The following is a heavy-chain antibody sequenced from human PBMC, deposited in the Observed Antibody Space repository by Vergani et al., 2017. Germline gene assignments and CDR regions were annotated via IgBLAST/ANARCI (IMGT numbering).Heavy chain of an antibody. CDR1: GFTSSYYG. CDR3: ARDRYGDYAYYYYYGMDV. CDR2: ISSSSSTI. D-gene: IGHD4-17*01. Sequence: VHLVESGGGVVQPGRSLRLSCVVSGFTSSYYGMHWVRQAPGKGLEWVSYISSSSSTIYYADSVKGRFTISRDNAKNSLYLQMNSLRAEDTAVYYCARDRYGDYAYYYYYGMDVWGQGTTVTVSS. J-gene: IGHJ6*02. V-gene: IGHV3-48*01.